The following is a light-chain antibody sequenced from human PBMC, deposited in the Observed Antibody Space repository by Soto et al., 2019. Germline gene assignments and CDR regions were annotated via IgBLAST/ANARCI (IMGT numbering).Light chain of an antibody. V-gene: IGLV2-23*01. J-gene: IGLJ1*01. CDR1: MSDIGTYNL. Sequence: QSVLTEHASVSGSPGQSITISCTGTMSDIGTYNLVSWYQHYPGKAPKLMIYEGIKRPSGVSNRFSGSKSGNTASLTISGLQAEDEADYYCCSYADNNDYVLGTGTKVTVL. CDR2: EGI. CDR3: CSYADNNDYV.